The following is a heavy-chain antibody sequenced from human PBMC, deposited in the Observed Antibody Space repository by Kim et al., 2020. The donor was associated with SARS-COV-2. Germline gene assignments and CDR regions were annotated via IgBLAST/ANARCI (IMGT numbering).Heavy chain of an antibody. V-gene: IGHV5-10-1*01. CDR3: ARRPKSYYYGSGSYYVRRNWFDP. J-gene: IGHJ5*02. CDR1: GYSFTSYW. CDR2: IDPSDSYT. D-gene: IGHD3-10*01. Sequence: GESLKISCKGSGYSFTSYWISWVRQMPGKGLEWMGRIDPSDSYTNYSPSFQGHVTISADKSISTAYLQWSSLKASDTAMYYCARRPKSYYYGSGSYYVRRNWFDPWGQGTLVTVSS.